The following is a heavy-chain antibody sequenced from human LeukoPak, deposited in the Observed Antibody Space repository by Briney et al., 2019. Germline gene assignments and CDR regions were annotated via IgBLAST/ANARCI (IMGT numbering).Heavy chain of an antibody. CDR1: GGSISSGDYS. D-gene: IGHD5-12*01. Sequence: KPSETLSLTCAVSGGSISSGDYSWSWIRQPPGKGLEWIGYIYHNGNTYYNLSLKSRVAISVDRSKNQFSLRLTSVTAADTAVYFCARAQVAANDAFDIWGQGTMVTVSS. CDR2: IYHNGNT. V-gene: IGHV4-30-2*01. CDR3: ARAQVAANDAFDI. J-gene: IGHJ3*02.